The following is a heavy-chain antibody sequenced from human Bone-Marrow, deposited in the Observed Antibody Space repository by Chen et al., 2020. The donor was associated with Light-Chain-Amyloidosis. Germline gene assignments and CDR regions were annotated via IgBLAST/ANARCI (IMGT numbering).Heavy chain of an antibody. CDR3: ARRRDGYNFDY. CDR2: IYPDDSDA. V-gene: IGHV5-51*01. D-gene: IGHD5-12*01. Sequence: GVIYPDDSDARYSPSFEGQVTISADKSITTAYLQWRSLKASDTAMYYCARRRDGYNFDYWGQGTLVTVSS. J-gene: IGHJ4*02.